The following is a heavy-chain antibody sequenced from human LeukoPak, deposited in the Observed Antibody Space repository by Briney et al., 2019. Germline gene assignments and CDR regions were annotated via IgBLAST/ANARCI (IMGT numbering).Heavy chain of an antibody. CDR3: ARGGLWSGYYSDY. CDR1: GGTFSSYA. J-gene: IGHJ4*02. CDR2: INPIFGTA. V-gene: IGHV1-69*01. Sequence: SVKVSCKASGGTFSSYAISWVRQAPGQGLEWMGGINPIFGTANYAQKFQGRVTITADESTSTAYMEPSSLRSEDTAVYYCARGGLWSGYYSDYWGQGTLVTVSS. D-gene: IGHD3-3*01.